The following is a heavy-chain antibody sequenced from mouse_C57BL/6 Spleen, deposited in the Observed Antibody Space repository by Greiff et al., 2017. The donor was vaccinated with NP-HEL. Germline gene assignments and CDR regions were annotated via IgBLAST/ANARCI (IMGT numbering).Heavy chain of an antibody. CDR3: AILLRAAGFDY. CDR1: GYTFTSYW. CDR2: IDPSDSET. V-gene: IGHV1-52*01. J-gene: IGHJ2*01. Sequence: QDQLQQPGAELVRPGSSVKLSCKASGYTFTSYWMHWVKQRPIQGLEWIGNIDPSDSETHYNQKFKDKATLTVDKSSSTAYMQLSSLTSEDSAVYYCAILLRAAGFDYWGQGTTLTVSS. D-gene: IGHD1-1*01.